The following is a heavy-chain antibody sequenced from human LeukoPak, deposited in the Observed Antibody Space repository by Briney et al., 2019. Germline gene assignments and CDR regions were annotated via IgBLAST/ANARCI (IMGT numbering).Heavy chain of an antibody. CDR2: MNHNSGNT. Sequence: GASVKVSCKASGYTFTSYDINWVRQATGQGLEWMGWMNHNSGNTGYAQKFQGRVTITRNTSISTAYMELSSLRSEDTAVYYCARGLKINCSSTSCYLIYWGQGTLVTVSS. V-gene: IGHV1-8*03. CDR1: GYTFTSYD. CDR3: ARGLKINCSSTSCYLIY. D-gene: IGHD2-2*01. J-gene: IGHJ4*02.